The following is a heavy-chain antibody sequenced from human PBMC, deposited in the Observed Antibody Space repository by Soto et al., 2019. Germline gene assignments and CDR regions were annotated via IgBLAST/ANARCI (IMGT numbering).Heavy chain of an antibody. D-gene: IGHD3-22*01. V-gene: IGHV3-30*18. CDR3: AKSKGYYDSSGYHDAFDI. CDR1: GFTFSSYG. J-gene: IGHJ3*02. Sequence: PGGSLRLSCAASGFTFSSYGMHWVRQAPGKGLEWVAVISYDGSNKYYADSVKGRFTISRDNSKNTLYLQMNSLRAEDTAVYYCAKSKGYYDSSGYHDAFDIWGQGTMVTVS. CDR2: ISYDGSNK.